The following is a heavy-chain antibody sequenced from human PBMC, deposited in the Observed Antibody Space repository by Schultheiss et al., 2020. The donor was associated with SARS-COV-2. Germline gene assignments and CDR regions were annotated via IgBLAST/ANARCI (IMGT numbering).Heavy chain of an antibody. D-gene: IGHD6-25*01. Sequence: GESLKISCAASGFTFSSYSMNWVRQAPGKGLEWVSSISSSSSYIYYADSVKGRFTISRDNAKNSLYLQMNSLRAEDTAVYYCASSIVMAAMDVWGQGTTVTVSS. V-gene: IGHV3-21*01. J-gene: IGHJ6*02. CDR3: ASSIVMAAMDV. CDR2: ISSSSSYI. CDR1: GFTFSSYS.